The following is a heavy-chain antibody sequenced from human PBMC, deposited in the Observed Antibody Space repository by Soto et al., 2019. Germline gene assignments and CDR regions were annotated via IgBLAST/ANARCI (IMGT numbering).Heavy chain of an antibody. V-gene: IGHV4-39*01. CDR1: GGSIRSSSYY. CDR3: ARHGAYSSNPRDVFDI. Sequence: QLQLQESGPGLVKPSETLSLTCTVAGGSIRSSSYYWGWIRQPPGKGLEWIGSIFYSGRTHYNPSVKSRVAISVDTSKNQFSLRLSSVTAADTAVYYCARHGAYSSNPRDVFDIWGQGTVVTVSS. J-gene: IGHJ3*02. D-gene: IGHD6-13*01. CDR2: IFYSGRT.